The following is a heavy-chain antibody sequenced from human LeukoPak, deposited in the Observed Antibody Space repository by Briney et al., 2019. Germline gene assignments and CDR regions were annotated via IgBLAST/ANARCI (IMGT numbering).Heavy chain of an antibody. D-gene: IGHD3-10*01. CDR2: INPSGGST. J-gene: IGHJ3*02. CDR1: GYTFTSYY. Sequence: ASVKVSCKASGYTFTSYYMHWVRQAPGQGLEWMGIINPSGGSTSYAQKFQGRVTMTRDTSTSTVYMELSSLRSEDTAVYYCARVFVDYYGSGSYAFDIWGQGTMVTVSS. V-gene: IGHV1-46*01. CDR3: ARVFVDYYGSGSYAFDI.